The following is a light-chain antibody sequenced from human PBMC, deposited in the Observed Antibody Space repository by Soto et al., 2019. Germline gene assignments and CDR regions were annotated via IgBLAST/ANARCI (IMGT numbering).Light chain of an antibody. J-gene: IGKJ1*01. CDR3: QQRTWT. Sequence: DVQMTQSPSTLSACVGDRVTITCRASQSISSWLAWYQQKPGKAPKLLIYDASSLESGVPSRFSGSGSGTEFTLTISSLQPDDFATYYCQQRTWTFGQGTKVDIK. CDR2: DAS. V-gene: IGKV1-5*01. CDR1: QSISSW.